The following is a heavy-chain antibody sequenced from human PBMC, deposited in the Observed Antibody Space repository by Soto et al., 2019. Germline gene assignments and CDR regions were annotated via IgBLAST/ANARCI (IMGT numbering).Heavy chain of an antibody. J-gene: IGHJ6*02. CDR2: ISGSGGST. D-gene: IGHD3-9*01. CDR1: GFTFSSYA. V-gene: IGHV3-23*01. CDR3: VVLRYFDWPYGMDV. Sequence: GGSLRLSCAASGFTFSSYAMSWVRQAPGKGLEWVSAISGSGGSTYYADSVKGRFTISRDNSKNTLYLQMNSLRAEDTAVYYCVVLRYFDWPYGMDVWGQGTTVTVSS.